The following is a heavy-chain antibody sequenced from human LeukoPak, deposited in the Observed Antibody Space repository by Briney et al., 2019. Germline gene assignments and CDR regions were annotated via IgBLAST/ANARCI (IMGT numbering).Heavy chain of an antibody. CDR3: AXGSTPQYYYYYYGMDV. D-gene: IGHD2-2*01. V-gene: IGHV1-69*01. CDR1: GGTFNSYA. J-gene: IGHJ6*02. CDR2: IIPIFGTA. Sequence: SVKVSCKASGGTFNSYAISWVRQAPGQGLEWMGGIIPIFGTANYAQKFQGRVTITADESTSTAYMELSSLRSEDTAVYYCAXGSTPQYYYYYYGMDVWGQGTTVTVSS.